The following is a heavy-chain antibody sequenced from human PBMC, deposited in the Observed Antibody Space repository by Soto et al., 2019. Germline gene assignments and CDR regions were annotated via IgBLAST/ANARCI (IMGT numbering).Heavy chain of an antibody. CDR1: GGSFSGYY. V-gene: IGHV4-34*01. CDR3: ARGGAYSRTKMTFDY. J-gene: IGHJ4*02. CDR2: INHSGST. Sequence: SETLSLTCAVYGGSFSGYYWSLIRQPPGKGLEWIGEINHSGSTNYNPSLKSRVTISVDTSKNQFSLKLSSVTAADTAVYYCARGGAYSRTKMTFDYWGQGTLVTVSS. D-gene: IGHD6-13*01.